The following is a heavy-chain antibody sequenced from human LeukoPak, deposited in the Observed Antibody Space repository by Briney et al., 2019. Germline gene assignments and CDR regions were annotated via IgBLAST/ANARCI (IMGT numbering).Heavy chain of an antibody. CDR3: ACNYYDSSGYYADAFDI. J-gene: IGHJ3*02. CDR2: IYYSGST. V-gene: IGHV4-59*08. CDR1: GGSISSYY. D-gene: IGHD3-22*01. Sequence: SETLSLTCTVSGGSISSYYWSWIRQPPGKGLEWIGYIYYSGSTNYNPSLKSRVTISVDTSKNQFSLKLGSVTAADTAVYYCACNYYDSSGYYADAFDIWGQGTMVTVSS.